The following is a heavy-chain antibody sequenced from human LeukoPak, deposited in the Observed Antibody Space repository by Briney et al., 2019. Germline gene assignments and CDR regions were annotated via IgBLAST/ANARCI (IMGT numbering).Heavy chain of an antibody. J-gene: IGHJ3*02. CDR2: INPNSGGT. D-gene: IGHD3-10*01. CDR1: GYTFTGYY. V-gene: IGHV1-2*02. Sequence: ASVKVSCKASGYTFTGYYMHWVRQAPGQGLEWMGWINPNSGGTNYAQKFQGRVTMTRDTSISTAYMELSRLRSDDTAVYYCARVGHEYYYSPTPAGAFDIWGQGTMVTVSS. CDR3: ARVGHEYYYSPTPAGAFDI.